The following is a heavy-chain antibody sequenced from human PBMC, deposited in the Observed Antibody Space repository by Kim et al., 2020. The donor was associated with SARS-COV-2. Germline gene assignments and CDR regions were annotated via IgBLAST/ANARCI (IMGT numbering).Heavy chain of an antibody. J-gene: IGHJ5*02. V-gene: IGHV4-59*01. CDR1: GGSIGSSY. CDR2: IHYSVST. D-gene: IGHD3-10*01. CDR3: AREDVRSATYYNWFDP. Sequence: SETLSLTCTVSGGSIGSSYWSWIRQPPGKGLEWIGYIHYSVSTNYNPSLASRVTISVDTSKNQFSLKLNSVIPADTAVYYCAREDVRSATYYNWFDPWGQGTLVTVSS.